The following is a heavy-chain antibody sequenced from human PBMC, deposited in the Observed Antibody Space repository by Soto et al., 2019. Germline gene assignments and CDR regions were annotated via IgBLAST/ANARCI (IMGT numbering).Heavy chain of an antibody. CDR2: IYHSGST. J-gene: IGHJ4*02. V-gene: IGHV4-4*02. Sequence: SETLSLTCAVSGVSISSSNWWSWVRQPPGKGLEWIGEIYHSGSTNYNPSLKSRVTISVDKSKNQFSLKLSSVTAADTAVYYCARWDYYGSGSYASAGFDYWGQGTLVTVSS. D-gene: IGHD3-10*01. CDR1: GVSISSSNW. CDR3: ARWDYYGSGSYASAGFDY.